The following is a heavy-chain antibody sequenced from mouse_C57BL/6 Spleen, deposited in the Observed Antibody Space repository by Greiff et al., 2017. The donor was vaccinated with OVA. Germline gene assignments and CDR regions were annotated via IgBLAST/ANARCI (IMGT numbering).Heavy chain of an antibody. CDR3: ARGDYYGSSYPPWFAD. CDR1: GYTFTDHT. D-gene: IGHD1-1*01. J-gene: IGHJ3*01. Sequence: QVQLQQSDAELVKPGASVKISCKVSGYTFTDHTIHWMKQRPEQGLEWIGYIYPRDGSTKYNEKFKGKATLTADKSSSTAYMQLNSLTAEDSAVYFCARGDYYGSSYPPWFADWGQGTLVTVSA. V-gene: IGHV1-78*01. CDR2: IYPRDGST.